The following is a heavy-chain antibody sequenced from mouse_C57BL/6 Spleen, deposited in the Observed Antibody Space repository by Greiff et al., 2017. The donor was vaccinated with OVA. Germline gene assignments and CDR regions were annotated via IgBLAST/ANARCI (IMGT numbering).Heavy chain of an antibody. CDR3: ARRGNDYDCFAY. Sequence: QVQLQQSGPGLVQPSQSLSITCTVSGFSLTSYGVHWVRQSPGKGLEWLGVIWSGGSTDYNAAFISRLSISKDNSKSQVFFKMNSLQADDTAIYYCARRGNDYDCFAYWGQGTLVTVSA. V-gene: IGHV2-2*01. J-gene: IGHJ3*01. CDR1: GFSLTSYG. CDR2: IWSGGST. D-gene: IGHD2-4*01.